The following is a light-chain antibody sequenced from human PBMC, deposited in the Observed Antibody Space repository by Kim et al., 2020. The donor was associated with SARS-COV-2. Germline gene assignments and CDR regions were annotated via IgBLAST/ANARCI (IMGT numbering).Light chain of an antibody. CDR2: YDS. CDR3: QVWDSSSDHVV. V-gene: IGLV3-21*04. J-gene: IGLJ2*01. CDR1: NIGSKS. Sequence: SYELTQPPSVSVAPGKTARITCGGNNIGSKSVHWYQQKPGQATLLFIYYDSDRPSGIPERFSGSNSGNTATLTISRVEAGDEADYYCQVWDSSSDHVVFGGGTQLTVL.